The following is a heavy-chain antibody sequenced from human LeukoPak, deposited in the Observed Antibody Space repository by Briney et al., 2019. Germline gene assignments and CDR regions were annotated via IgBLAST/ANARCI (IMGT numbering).Heavy chain of an antibody. V-gene: IGHV3-11*01. D-gene: IGHD1-26*01. J-gene: IGHJ3*01. Sequence: PGGSLRLSCAASGFTFSDYHMSWIRQAPGKGLEWVSYISSSGGHIYYADSVRGRFTVSRDNAKNSLYLQMNSLGAEDTAVYYCARDNDVGGAFSLWGQGTMVTVSS. CDR1: GFTFSDYH. CDR3: ARDNDVGGAFSL. CDR2: ISSSGGHI.